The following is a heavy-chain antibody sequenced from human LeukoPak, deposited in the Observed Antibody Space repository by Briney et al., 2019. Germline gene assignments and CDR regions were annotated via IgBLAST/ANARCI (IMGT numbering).Heavy chain of an antibody. CDR2: IKQAGSEN. J-gene: IGHJ4*02. CDR1: GFIFSSYW. CDR3: ARLRGDSYFDY. D-gene: IGHD3-16*01. Sequence: RTGGSLRLSCAASGFIFSSYWMTRVRQAPGKGLEWVANIKQAGSENSYVDSVKGRFTISRDNAKNSLYLQINSLRAEDTAVYYCARLRGDSYFDYRVQGTLVSVSS. V-gene: IGHV3-7*01.